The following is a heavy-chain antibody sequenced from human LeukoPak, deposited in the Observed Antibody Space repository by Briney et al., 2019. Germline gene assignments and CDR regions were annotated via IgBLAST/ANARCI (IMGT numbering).Heavy chain of an antibody. CDR2: IYYSGST. Sequence: PSETLSLTGTVSGGSISSYCWSWIRQPPGKGLEWIGYIYYSGSTNYNPSLKSRVTISVDTSKNQFSLKLSSVTAADTAVHYCARHSYGHPAGSFDYWGQGTLVTVSS. J-gene: IGHJ4*02. CDR1: GGSISSYC. CDR3: ARHSYGHPAGSFDY. D-gene: IGHD4-17*01. V-gene: IGHV4-59*08.